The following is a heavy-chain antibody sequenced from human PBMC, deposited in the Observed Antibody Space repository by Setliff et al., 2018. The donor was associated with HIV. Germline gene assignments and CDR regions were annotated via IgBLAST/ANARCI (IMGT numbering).Heavy chain of an antibody. CDR3: AKETFYYDSSGYWPEPGYYFDY. J-gene: IGHJ4*02. D-gene: IGHD3-22*01. CDR2: IKRDGSEK. V-gene: IGHV3-7*03. Sequence: PGGSLRLSCVASGFTFSGDWMNWVRQAPGKGLEWVANIKRDGSEKRYVDSVKGRFTISRDNAKNSLYLQMNSLRDEDTAVYYCAKETFYYDSSGYWPEPGYYFDYWGQGTLVTVSS. CDR1: GFTFSGDW.